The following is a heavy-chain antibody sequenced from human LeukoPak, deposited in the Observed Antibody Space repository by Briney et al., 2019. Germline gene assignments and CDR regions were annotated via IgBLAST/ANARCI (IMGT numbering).Heavy chain of an antibody. CDR3: ARGPPYGSGSYYSLDY. CDR2: INPNSGGT. J-gene: IGHJ4*02. CDR1: GYTFTGYY. V-gene: IGHV1-2*02. D-gene: IGHD3-10*01. Sequence: ASVKVSCKASGYTFTGYYMHWVRQAPGQGLGWMGWINPNSGGTNYAQKFQGRVTMTRDTSISTAYMELSRLRSDDTAVYYCARGPPYGSGSYYSLDYWGQGTLVTVSS.